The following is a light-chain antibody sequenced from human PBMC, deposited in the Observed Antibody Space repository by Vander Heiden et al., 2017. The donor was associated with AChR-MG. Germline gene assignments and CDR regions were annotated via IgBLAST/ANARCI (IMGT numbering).Light chain of an antibody. Sequence: EIVLTQSPGTLSLSPGERATLSCRASPSISSSFLDWYQQRPVQAPRLLIYGASRRATDIPDRFSGSGSGSEFTLSISRLEPEDAAVYFCQQFAEAPWAFGQGTKVEIK. CDR3: QQFAEAPWA. V-gene: IGKV3-20*01. CDR1: PSISSSF. J-gene: IGKJ1*01. CDR2: GAS.